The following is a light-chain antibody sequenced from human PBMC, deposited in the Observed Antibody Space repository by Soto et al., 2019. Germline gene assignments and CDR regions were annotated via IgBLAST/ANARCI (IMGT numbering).Light chain of an antibody. CDR1: QSISRN. CDR3: QQSHSSPLR. V-gene: IGKV1-39*01. J-gene: IGKJ4*01. CDR2: TAS. Sequence: GDRVTITCRASQSISRNLNWYQQKPGKAPELLIYTASNLQSGVPSRFSGSGSGTDFALTISSLQPEDSAVYYCQQSHSSPLRFGGGTKVDIK.